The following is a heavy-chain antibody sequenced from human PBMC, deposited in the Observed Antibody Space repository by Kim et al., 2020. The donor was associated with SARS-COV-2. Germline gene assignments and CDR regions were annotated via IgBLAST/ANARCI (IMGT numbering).Heavy chain of an antibody. Sequence: SETLSLTCAVYGGSFSYYWSWIRQPPGKGLEWIGEINHSGSTNYNPSLKSRVTISVDTSKNQFSLKLSSVTAADTAVYYCARGPGYSSSWYGARNWFDPWGQGTLVTVSS. D-gene: IGHD6-13*01. CDR3: ARGPGYSSSWYGARNWFDP. V-gene: IGHV4-34*01. CDR1: GGSFSYY. J-gene: IGHJ5*02. CDR2: INHSGST.